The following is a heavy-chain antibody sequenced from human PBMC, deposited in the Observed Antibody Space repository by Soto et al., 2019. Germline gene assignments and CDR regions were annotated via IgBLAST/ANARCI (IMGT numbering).Heavy chain of an antibody. Sequence: GGSLILSCVASGFTFSNYWMHWVRQAPGKGLEWVAYINSNGFYTNYAASVKGRFTVSRDNTNDIVYLQMDNLRVEDTSVYYCAKQSVDSSGYYYFDYWGQGYLVTVSS. V-gene: IGHV3-74*01. J-gene: IGHJ4*02. CDR1: GFTFSNYW. D-gene: IGHD3-22*01. CDR3: AKQSVDSSGYYYFDY. CDR2: INSNGFYT.